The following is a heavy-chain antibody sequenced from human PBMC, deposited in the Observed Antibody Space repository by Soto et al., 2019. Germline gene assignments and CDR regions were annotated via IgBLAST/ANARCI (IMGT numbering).Heavy chain of an antibody. D-gene: IGHD7-27*01. Sequence: KPSETLSLTCTVSGGSISSYYWSWFRQTPGKGLEWIGYIFYFGSTNYNPSLKGRVTISADTSETQFSLKLSSVSAADTAVYYCARGPSGDKIDYWGQGIQVTVSS. J-gene: IGHJ4*02. CDR2: IFYFGST. V-gene: IGHV4-59*08. CDR1: GGSISSYY. CDR3: ARGPSGDKIDY.